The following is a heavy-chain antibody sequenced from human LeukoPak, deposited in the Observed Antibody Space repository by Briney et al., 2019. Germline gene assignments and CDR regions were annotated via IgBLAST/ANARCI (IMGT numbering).Heavy chain of an antibody. D-gene: IGHD2-21*01. CDR3: ARGDYAFDI. CDR2: INTNGSSA. J-gene: IGHJ3*02. Sequence: GGSLRLSCAASGFTFTTYWMHWVRQAPGKGLVWVSRINTNGSSASYADSVKGRFTISRDTAKNTLYLQMNSLRAEDTAVYYCARGDYAFDIWGQGTMVTVSS. CDR1: GFTFTTYW. V-gene: IGHV3-74*01.